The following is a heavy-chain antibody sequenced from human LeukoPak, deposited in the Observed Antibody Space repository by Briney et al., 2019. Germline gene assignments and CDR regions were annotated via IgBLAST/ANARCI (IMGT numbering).Heavy chain of an antibody. CDR2: IYYSGST. CDR1: GGSISSSSYY. D-gene: IGHD3-10*01. CDR3: ASNNVLLWFGELF. J-gene: IGHJ4*02. V-gene: IGHV4-39*01. Sequence: SETLSLTCTVSGGSISSSSYYWGWIRQPPGKGLEWIGSIYYSGSTYYNPSLKSRVTISVDTSKNQSSLKLSSVTAADTAVYYCASNNVLLWFGELFWGQGTLVTVSS.